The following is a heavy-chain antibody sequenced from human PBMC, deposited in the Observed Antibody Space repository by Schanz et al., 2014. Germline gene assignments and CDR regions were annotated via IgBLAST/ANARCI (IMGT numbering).Heavy chain of an antibody. Sequence: EVQLLESGGGLVQPGGSLRLSCAASGFTFSSYAMSWVRQAPGKGLEWVSALSGSGGSTYYADSVKGRFTTSRDNSENTLYLQMNSLSADDTAVYYCAKDPSHGDYDYYFDYWGQGTLVTVSS. J-gene: IGHJ4*02. V-gene: IGHV3-23*01. CDR3: AKDPSHGDYDYYFDY. D-gene: IGHD3-22*01. CDR2: LSGSGGST. CDR1: GFTFSSYA.